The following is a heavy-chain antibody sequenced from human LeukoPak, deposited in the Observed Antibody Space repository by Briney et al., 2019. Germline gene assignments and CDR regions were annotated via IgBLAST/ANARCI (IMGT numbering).Heavy chain of an antibody. CDR1: GGSVSSGSYY. D-gene: IGHD6-19*01. J-gene: IGHJ4*02. CDR3: ARDPSAGYSSGWYDY. CDR2: IYYSGST. Sequence: SETLSFTCTVSGGSVSSGSYYWSWIRQPPGKGLEWIGYIYYSGSTNYNPSLKSRVTISVDTSKNQFSLKLSSVTAADTAVYYCARDPSAGYSSGWYDYWGQGTLVTVSS. V-gene: IGHV4-61*01.